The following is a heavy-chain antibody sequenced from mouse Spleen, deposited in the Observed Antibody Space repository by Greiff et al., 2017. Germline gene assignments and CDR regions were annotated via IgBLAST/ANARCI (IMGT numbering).Heavy chain of an antibody. V-gene: IGHV2-6-1*01. CDR3: ARHGGRGDFDY. CDR2: IWSDGST. CDR1: GFSLTSYG. Sequence: VQLQQSGPGLVAPSQSLSITCTISGFSLTSYGVHWVRQPPGKGLEWLVVIWSDGSTTYNSALKSRLSISKDNSKSQVFLKVNSLQADDTAMYYCARHGGRGDFDYWGQGTTLTVSS. D-gene: IGHD3-3*01. J-gene: IGHJ2*01.